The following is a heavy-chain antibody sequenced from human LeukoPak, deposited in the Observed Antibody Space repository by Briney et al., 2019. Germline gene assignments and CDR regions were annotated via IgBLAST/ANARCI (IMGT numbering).Heavy chain of an antibody. CDR1: GGSISSSSYY. V-gene: IGHV4-39*01. Sequence: PSETLSLTCTVSGGSISSSSYYWGWIRQPPGKGLEWIVSIYYSGSTYYNPSLKSRVTISVDTSKNQFSLKLSSVTAADTAVYYCARIKPIQLWLSSRTPTAPFDYWGQGTLVTVSS. CDR2: IYYSGST. CDR3: ARIKPIQLWLSSRTPTAPFDY. J-gene: IGHJ4*02. D-gene: IGHD5-18*01.